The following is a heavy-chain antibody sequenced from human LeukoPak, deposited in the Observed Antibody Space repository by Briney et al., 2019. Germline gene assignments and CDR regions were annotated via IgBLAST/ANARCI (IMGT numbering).Heavy chain of an antibody. CDR1: GYSISSGYY. Sequence: SETLSLTCTVSGYSISSGYYWGWIRQPPGKGLEWIGSIYHSGSTYYNPSLKSRVTISVDTSKNQFSLKLSSVTAADTAVYYCARQLYWELLDPYYFDYWGQGTLVTVSS. CDR3: ARQLYWELLDPYYFDY. D-gene: IGHD1-26*01. CDR2: IYHSGST. V-gene: IGHV4-38-2*02. J-gene: IGHJ4*02.